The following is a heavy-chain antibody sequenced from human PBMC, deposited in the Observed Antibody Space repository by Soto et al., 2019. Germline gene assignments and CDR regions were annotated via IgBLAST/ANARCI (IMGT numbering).Heavy chain of an antibody. CDR3: ARDKAVTTYYFDY. Sequence: LRLSCAASGFTFSSYAMHWVRQAPGKGLEWVAVISYDGSNKYYADSVKGRFTISRDNSKNTLYLQMNSLRAEDTAVYYCARDKAVTTYYFDYWGQGTLVTVSS. CDR2: ISYDGSNK. J-gene: IGHJ4*02. D-gene: IGHD4-17*01. CDR1: GFTFSSYA. V-gene: IGHV3-30-3*01.